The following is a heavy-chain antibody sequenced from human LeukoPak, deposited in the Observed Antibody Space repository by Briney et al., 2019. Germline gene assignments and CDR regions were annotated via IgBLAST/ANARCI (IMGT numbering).Heavy chain of an antibody. CDR2: IYYSGST. CDR1: GGSISSGGYY. V-gene: IGHV4-31*03. CDR3: ARGVGDYYYGMDV. D-gene: IGHD1-26*01. J-gene: IGHJ6*02. Sequence: PSETLSLTCTVSGGSISSGGYYWSWIRQHPGKGLEWIGYIYYSGSTYYNPSLKSRVTISVDRSKNQFSLKLSSVTAADTAVYYCARGVGDYYYGMDVWGQGTTVTVSS.